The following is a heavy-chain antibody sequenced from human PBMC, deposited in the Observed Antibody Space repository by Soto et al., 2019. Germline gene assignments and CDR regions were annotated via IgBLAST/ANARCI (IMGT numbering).Heavy chain of an antibody. V-gene: IGHV5-51*01. CDR2: IYPGDSDT. CDR1: GYDFTNYW. D-gene: IGHD6-13*01. J-gene: IGHJ4*02. CDR3: VRPRSSWSNFDY. Sequence: PGESLKISCQASGYDFTNYWIGWVRQVPGRGLEWMAIIYPGDSDTRYSPSFQGQVTISADKSISTAYLQWSSLQVSDTAMFYCVRPRSSWSNFDYWGQGTLVTVSS.